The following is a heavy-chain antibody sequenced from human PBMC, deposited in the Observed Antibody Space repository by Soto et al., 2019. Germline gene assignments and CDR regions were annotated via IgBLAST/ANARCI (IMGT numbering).Heavy chain of an antibody. D-gene: IGHD2-15*01. Sequence: SETLSLTCAVYGGSFSGYYWSWIRQPPGKGLEWIGEINHSGSTNYNPSLKSRVTISVDTSKNQFSLKLSSVTAADTAVYYCARDSILPRWNWFAPWGQGTLVT. CDR3: ARDSILPRWNWFAP. J-gene: IGHJ5*02. V-gene: IGHV4-34*01. CDR2: INHSGST. CDR1: GGSFSGYY.